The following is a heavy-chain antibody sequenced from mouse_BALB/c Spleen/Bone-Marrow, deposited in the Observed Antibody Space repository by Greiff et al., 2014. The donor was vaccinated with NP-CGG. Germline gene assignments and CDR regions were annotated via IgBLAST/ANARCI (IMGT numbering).Heavy chain of an antibody. CDR3: ARSWGYGNLAWFAY. Sequence: EVQLQQSGPELVKPGASMKISCKASGYSFTGYTMNWVKQSHGKNLEWIGLINPYNGGTSYNQKFKGKATLTADKSSSTAYMELFSLTSGDSAVYYCARSWGYGNLAWFAYWGQGTLVTVSA. J-gene: IGHJ3*01. D-gene: IGHD2-1*01. CDR2: INPYNGGT. CDR1: GYSFTGYT. V-gene: IGHV1-18*01.